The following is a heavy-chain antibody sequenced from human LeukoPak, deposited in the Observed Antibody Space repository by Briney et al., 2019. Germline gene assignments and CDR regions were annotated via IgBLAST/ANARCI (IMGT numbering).Heavy chain of an antibody. J-gene: IGHJ4*02. V-gene: IGHV4-59*01. Sequence: SETLSLTCAVYGESFSGYYWSWLRQPPGKGLEWIGYIYHSGSTNYNPSLKSRVTISVDTSQNQFYLKLSSVTAADTAVYYCARDGYSGSDALWGQGTLVTVSS. CDR3: ARDGYSGSDAL. CDR2: IYHSGST. CDR1: GESFSGYY. D-gene: IGHD5-12*01.